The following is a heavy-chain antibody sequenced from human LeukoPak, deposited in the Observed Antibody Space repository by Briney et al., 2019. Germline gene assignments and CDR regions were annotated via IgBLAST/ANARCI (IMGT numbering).Heavy chain of an antibody. Sequence: GESLKISCKGSGYSFTSYWIGWVRQMPGKGLEWMGIIYPGDSDTRYSPSFQGKVTISADRSISTAYLQWSSLKASDTAMYYCARLFGGSGSSSPDYYYYGMDVWGQGTTVTVSS. D-gene: IGHD6-19*01. CDR1: GYSFTSYW. J-gene: IGHJ6*02. CDR3: ARLFGGSGSSSPDYYYYGMDV. V-gene: IGHV5-51*01. CDR2: IYPGDSDT.